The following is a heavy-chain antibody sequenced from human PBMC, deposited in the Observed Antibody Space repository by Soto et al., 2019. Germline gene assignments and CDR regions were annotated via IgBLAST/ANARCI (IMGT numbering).Heavy chain of an antibody. J-gene: IGHJ4*02. CDR3: AADLSSPEPRDLQRGYCSGGSCYGDFDY. CDR2: IVVGSGNT. CDR1: GFTFTSSA. D-gene: IGHD2-15*01. Sequence: ASVKVSCKASGFTFTSSAMQWVRQARGQRLEWIGWIVVGSGNTNYAQKFQERVTITRDMSTSTAYMELSSLRSEDTAVYYCAADLSSPEPRDLQRGYCSGGSCYGDFDYWGQGTLVTVSS. V-gene: IGHV1-58*02.